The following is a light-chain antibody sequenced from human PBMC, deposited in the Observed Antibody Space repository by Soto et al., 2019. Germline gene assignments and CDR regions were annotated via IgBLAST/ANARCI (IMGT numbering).Light chain of an antibody. J-gene: IGKJ4*02. CDR2: WAS. CDR3: QQYYNLPLT. V-gene: IGKV4-1*01. Sequence: WYQQKRGQPPKLLIYWASTRESGFPDRLSGSGSGTDFTLTISSLQAEDVAVYYCQQYYNLPLTFGGGTKVDIK.